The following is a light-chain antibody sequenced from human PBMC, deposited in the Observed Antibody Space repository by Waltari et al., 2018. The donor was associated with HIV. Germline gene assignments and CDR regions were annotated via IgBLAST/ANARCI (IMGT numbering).Light chain of an antibody. CDR2: EVS. CDR1: SSDVGTYKH. J-gene: IGLJ2*01. Sequence: QSALTQPASVSGSPGQSITISCTGSSSDVGTYKHVSWYQQHPGKAPRLIIYEVSKRPSGVSNRYSASKSGKTASLTVSGLRAEDEADYYCSSYAGSSTFVIFGGGTKLT. V-gene: IGLV2-23*02. CDR3: SSYAGSSTFVI.